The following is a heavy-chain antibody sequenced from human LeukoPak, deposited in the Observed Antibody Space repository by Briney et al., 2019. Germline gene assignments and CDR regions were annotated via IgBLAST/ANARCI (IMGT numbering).Heavy chain of an antibody. CDR3: ARGGIVGARYYYYMDV. J-gene: IGHJ6*03. CDR2: INPNSGGT. CDR1: GYTFTDNY. V-gene: IGHV1-2*02. D-gene: IGHD1-26*01. Sequence: ASVKVSCKASGYTFTDNYMHWVRQAPGQGLEWMGWINPNSGGTDYAQKFQGRVTMTRDTPISTAYMELSRLRSDDTAVYYCARGGIVGARYYYYMDVWGKGTTVTISS.